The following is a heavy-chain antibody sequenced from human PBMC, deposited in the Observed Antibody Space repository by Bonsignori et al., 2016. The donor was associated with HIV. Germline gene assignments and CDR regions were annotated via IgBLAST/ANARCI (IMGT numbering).Heavy chain of an antibody. CDR2: IYYSGST. D-gene: IGHD3-10*01. Sequence: RQAPGKGLEWIGSIYYSGSTYYTPSLKSRVTISVDTSKNQFSLKLSSVTAADTAVYYCARVGSGDILLWFGERGAYYYMDVWGKGTTVTVSS. V-gene: IGHV4-39*07. J-gene: IGHJ6*03. CDR3: ARVGSGDILLWFGERGAYYYMDV.